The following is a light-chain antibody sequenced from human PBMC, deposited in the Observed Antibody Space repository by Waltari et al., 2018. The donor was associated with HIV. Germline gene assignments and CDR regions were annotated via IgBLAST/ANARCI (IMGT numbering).Light chain of an antibody. CDR3: ASWDDSLNGPV. CDR1: TSNIGRNT. CDR2: GKN. Sequence: QSVLTQPPSASGTPEQRVTISCSGTTSNIGRNTVSWFQQFPGTAPKVLIYGKNHRPSGVPYRFSGSKSGTSASLAISGLQSEDEADYYCASWDDSLNGPVFGGGTKLTVV. J-gene: IGLJ2*01. V-gene: IGLV1-44*01.